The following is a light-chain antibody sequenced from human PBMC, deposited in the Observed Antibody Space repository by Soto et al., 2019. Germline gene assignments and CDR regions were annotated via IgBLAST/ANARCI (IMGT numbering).Light chain of an antibody. CDR3: AAWDDRLNGRYV. V-gene: IGLV1-44*01. CDR1: SSNIGSKT. J-gene: IGLJ1*01. CDR2: SNN. Sequence: QSVLTQPPSASGTPGQTVTLVCFGSSSNIGSKTVNWYQQLPGTAPKLLIFSNNQRPSGVPDRFSGSKSGTSASLAISGLQSEDEADYYCAAWDDRLNGRYVFGSGTKLTVL.